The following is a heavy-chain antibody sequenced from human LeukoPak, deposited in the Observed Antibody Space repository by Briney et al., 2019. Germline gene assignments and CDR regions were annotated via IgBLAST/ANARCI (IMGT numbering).Heavy chain of an antibody. CDR3: ARRAYTGSWYDNYFDY. J-gene: IGHJ4*02. CDR1: GGSISSSSYY. CDR2: IYYSGST. V-gene: IGHV4-39*01. D-gene: IGHD6-13*01. Sequence: SETPSLTCTVSGGSISSSSYYWGWIRQPPGKGLEWIGSIYYSGSTYYNPSLKSRVTISVDTSKNQFSLKLSSVTAADTAVYYCARRAYTGSWYDNYFDYWGQGTLVTVSS.